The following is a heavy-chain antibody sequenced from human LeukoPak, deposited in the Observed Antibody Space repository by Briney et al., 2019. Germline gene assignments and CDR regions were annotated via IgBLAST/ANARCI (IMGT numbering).Heavy chain of an antibody. Sequence: SETLSLTCTVSGGSISSSSYYWGWIRQPPGKGLEWIGSIYYSGSTCYNPSLKSRVTISVDTSKNQFSLKLSSVTAADTAVYYCARGYYYDSSGYHEPPDYWGQGTLVTVSS. CDR1: GGSISSSSYY. V-gene: IGHV4-39*01. CDR3: ARGYYYDSSGYHEPPDY. D-gene: IGHD3-22*01. J-gene: IGHJ4*02. CDR2: IYYSGST.